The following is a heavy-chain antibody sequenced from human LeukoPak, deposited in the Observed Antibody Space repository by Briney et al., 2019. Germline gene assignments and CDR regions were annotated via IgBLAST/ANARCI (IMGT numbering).Heavy chain of an antibody. CDR2: IYYSGST. CDR1: GGSISSYY. CDR3: ARLWAAAGTLGYHWFDP. J-gene: IGHJ5*02. Sequence: SKTLSLTCTVSGGSISSYYWSWIRQPPGKGLEWIGYIYYSGSTNYNPSLKSRVTISVDTSKNQFSLKLSSVTAADTAVYYCARLWAAAGTLGYHWFDPWDQGTLVTVSS. D-gene: IGHD6-13*01. V-gene: IGHV4-59*08.